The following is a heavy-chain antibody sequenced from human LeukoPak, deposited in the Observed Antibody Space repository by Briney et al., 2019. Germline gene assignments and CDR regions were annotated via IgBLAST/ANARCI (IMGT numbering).Heavy chain of an antibody. J-gene: IGHJ6*02. D-gene: IGHD3-3*01. V-gene: IGHV1-2*02. CDR1: GHTFTGYY. CDR2: INPNSGGT. CDR3: ARRCDFWSGCYGMDG. Sequence: GASVKVSCKASGHTFTGYYMHWVRQAPGQGLEWMGWINPNSGGTNHAQKLQGRVSMTRDTSISTAYMELSRLRSDDTAVYYCARRCDFWSGCYGMDGWGQGTTVTVSS.